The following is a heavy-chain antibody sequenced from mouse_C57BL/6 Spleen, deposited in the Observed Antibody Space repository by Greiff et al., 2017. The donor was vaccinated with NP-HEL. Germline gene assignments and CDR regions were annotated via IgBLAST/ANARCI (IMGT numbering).Heavy chain of an antibody. Sequence: QVQLQQSGAELVKPGASVKISCKASGYAFSSYWMNWVKQRPGKGLEWIGQIYPGDGDTNYNGKFKGKATLTADKSSSTAYMQLSSLTSEDSAVYFCARSKYDYEAWFAYWGQGTLVTVSA. CDR3: ARSKYDYEAWFAY. J-gene: IGHJ3*01. CDR1: GYAFSSYW. D-gene: IGHD2-4*01. CDR2: IYPGDGDT. V-gene: IGHV1-80*01.